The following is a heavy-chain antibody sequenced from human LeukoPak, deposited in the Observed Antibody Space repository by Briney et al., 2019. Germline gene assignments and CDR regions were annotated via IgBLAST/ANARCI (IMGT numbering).Heavy chain of an antibody. D-gene: IGHD6-25*01. V-gene: IGHV3-66*01. CDR2: IYSGGTT. CDR1: GFSVSSNY. CDR3: ASNGGIIAAST. J-gene: IGHJ5*02. Sequence: GSLRLSCVGSGFSVSSNYMSWVRQAPGKGPEWVSVIYSGGTTYYADSVKGRFTISRDNSKNTLYLQMNSLRAEDTAVYYCASNGGIIAASTWGQGTLVTVSS.